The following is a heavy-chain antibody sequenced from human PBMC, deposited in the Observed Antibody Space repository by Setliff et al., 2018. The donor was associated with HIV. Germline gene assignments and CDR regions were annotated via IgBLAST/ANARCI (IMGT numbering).Heavy chain of an antibody. Sequence: GGSLRLSCAASGFTFDDYAMSWVRQAPGKGLEWVSGINWNGGSTSYADSVKGRFTISRDNAKNSLYLQMNSLRAEDTAVYYCASSGSGSYINWFGPWGQGTLVTVPQ. CDR1: GFTFDDYA. CDR2: INWNGGST. V-gene: IGHV3-20*04. J-gene: IGHJ5*02. D-gene: IGHD3-10*01. CDR3: ASSGSGSYINWFGP.